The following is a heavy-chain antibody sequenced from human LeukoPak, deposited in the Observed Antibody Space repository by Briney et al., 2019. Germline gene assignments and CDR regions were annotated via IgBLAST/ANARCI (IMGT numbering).Heavy chain of an antibody. CDR1: GYTFTSYG. CDR3: ATGSPVQLERLLDY. Sequence: ASVKVSCKASGYTFTSYGISWVRQAPGQGLEWMGWISAYNGDTNYAQNFQGRVTMTTDASTSTAYMELRSLRSDDTAVYYCATGSPVQLERLLDYWGQGTLVTVSS. V-gene: IGHV1-18*01. D-gene: IGHD1-1*01. J-gene: IGHJ4*02. CDR2: ISAYNGDT.